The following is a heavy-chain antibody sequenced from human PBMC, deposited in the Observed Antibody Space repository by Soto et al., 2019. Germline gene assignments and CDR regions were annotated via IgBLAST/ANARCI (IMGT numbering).Heavy chain of an antibody. V-gene: IGHV4-31*03. Sequence: QVQLQESGPGLVKPSQTLSLTCTVSGGSINNGGYYWSWIRQHPGKGLEWIGYIFYSGSTYYNPSLKGRVTIAVDASKNQFSLKLSSVTAADTAVYYCARVLRGGSYGMDVWGQGTTVTVSS. CDR2: IFYSGST. CDR1: GGSINNGGYY. CDR3: ARVLRGGSYGMDV. J-gene: IGHJ6*02. D-gene: IGHD3-10*01.